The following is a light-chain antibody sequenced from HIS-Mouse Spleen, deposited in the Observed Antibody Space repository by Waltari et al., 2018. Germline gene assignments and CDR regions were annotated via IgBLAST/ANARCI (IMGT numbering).Light chain of an antibody. V-gene: IGLV2-14*03. CDR3: SSYTSSSTLV. CDR1: SRYVVGSTY. J-gene: IGLJ3*02. Sequence: QSALPQPASVSGSPGQSTPISSTGTSRYVVGSTYVSWYQQHPGKAPKLMIYDVSNRPSGVSNRFSGSKSGNTASLTISGLQAEDEADYYCSSYTSSSTLVFGGGTKLTVI. CDR2: DVS.